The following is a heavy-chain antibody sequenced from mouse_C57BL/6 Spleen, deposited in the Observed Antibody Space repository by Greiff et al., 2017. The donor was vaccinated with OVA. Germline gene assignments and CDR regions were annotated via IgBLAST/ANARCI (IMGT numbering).Heavy chain of an antibody. CDR1: GFTFTDYY. Sequence: EVQLVESGGGLVQPGGSLSLSCAASGFTFTDYYMSWVRQPPGKALEWLGFIRNKANGYTTEYSASVKGRFTISRDNSQSILYLQMNALRAEDSATYYCASSNWDQAWFAYGGQGTLVTGSA. CDR3: ASSNWDQAWFAY. J-gene: IGHJ3*01. D-gene: IGHD4-1*02. CDR2: IRNKANGYTT. V-gene: IGHV7-3*01.